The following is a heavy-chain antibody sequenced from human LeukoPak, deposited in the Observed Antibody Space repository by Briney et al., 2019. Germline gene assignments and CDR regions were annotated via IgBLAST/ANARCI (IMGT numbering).Heavy chain of an antibody. Sequence: GGSLRLSCAASGFTFSSYAMSWVRQAPGKGLEWVSAISGSGGSTYYADSVKGRFTISRDNSKNTLYLQMNSLRAEDTTVYYCAKGLNIPYDFWSGYCLDYWGRGTLVTVSS. D-gene: IGHD3-3*01. CDR2: ISGSGGST. CDR3: AKGLNIPYDFWSGYCLDY. V-gene: IGHV3-23*01. CDR1: GFTFSSYA. J-gene: IGHJ4*02.